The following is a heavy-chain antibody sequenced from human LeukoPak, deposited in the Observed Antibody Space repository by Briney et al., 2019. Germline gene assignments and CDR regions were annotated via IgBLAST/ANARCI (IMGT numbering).Heavy chain of an antibody. J-gene: IGHJ4*02. CDR3: ASEIFGSGSYPDY. Sequence: GRSLRLSCAASGLSFSTYAMHWVRQAPGKGLEWVALIWHDASHTFYTDSVQGRFTISRDNSKNTVYLQMNSLGGEDTAVYYCASEIFGSGSYPDYWGQGTLVTVSS. D-gene: IGHD3-10*01. V-gene: IGHV3-33*01. CDR2: IWHDASHT. CDR1: GLSFSTYA.